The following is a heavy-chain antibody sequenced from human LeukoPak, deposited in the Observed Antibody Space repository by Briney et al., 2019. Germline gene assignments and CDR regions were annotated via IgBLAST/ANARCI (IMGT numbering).Heavy chain of an antibody. D-gene: IGHD6-13*01. Sequence: GESLKISCKGSGYSFTSYWIGWVRQMPGKGLEWMGNIYPGDSDTRYSPSFQGQVTISADKSISTAYLQWSSLKASDTAMYYCARLFSGVSTGYSRNWFDPWGQGTLVTVSS. J-gene: IGHJ5*02. V-gene: IGHV5-51*01. CDR3: ARLFSGVSTGYSRNWFDP. CDR2: IYPGDSDT. CDR1: GYSFTSYW.